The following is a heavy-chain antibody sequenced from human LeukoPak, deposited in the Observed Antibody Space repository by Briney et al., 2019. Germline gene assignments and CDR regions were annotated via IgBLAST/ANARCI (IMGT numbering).Heavy chain of an antibody. CDR1: GGTFSSYA. J-gene: IGHJ4*02. CDR3: AREHPDVVLMVYAAQGVGFDY. D-gene: IGHD2-8*01. CDR2: IIPIFGTA. V-gene: IGHV1-69*05. Sequence: SVKVSCKASGGTFSSYAISWVRQAPGQGLEWMGRIIPIFGTANYAQKFQGRVAITTDESTSTAYMELSSLRSEDTAVYYCAREHPDVVLMVYAAQGVGFDYWGQGTLVTVSS.